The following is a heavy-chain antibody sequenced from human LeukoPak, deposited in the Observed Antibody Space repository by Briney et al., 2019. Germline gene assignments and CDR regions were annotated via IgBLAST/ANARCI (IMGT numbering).Heavy chain of an antibody. D-gene: IGHD3-22*01. V-gene: IGHV4-39*01. J-gene: IGHJ4*02. CDR3: VRHDSSGYYRPLDY. Sequence: PSETLSLTCTVSGGPINSTNYYWGWIRQPPGKGLEWIGSIYYSGSTYYNPSLRSRVTISVDTSKNQFSLKLTSVTAADTAVYYCVRHDSSGYYRPLDYWGQGTLVTVSS. CDR2: IYYSGST. CDR1: GGPINSTNYY.